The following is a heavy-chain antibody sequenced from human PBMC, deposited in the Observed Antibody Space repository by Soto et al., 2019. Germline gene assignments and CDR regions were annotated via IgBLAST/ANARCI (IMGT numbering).Heavy chain of an antibody. CDR1: GGSISSYY. CDR3: ARDYGDYVIDY. J-gene: IGHJ4*02. D-gene: IGHD4-17*01. CDR2: IYYSGST. Sequence: SETVSLTCTVSGGSISSYYWSWIRQPPGKGLEWIGYIYYSGSTNYNPSLKSRVTISVDTSKNQFSLKLSSVTAADTAVYYCARDYGDYVIDYWSQGTLVTVSS. V-gene: IGHV4-59*01.